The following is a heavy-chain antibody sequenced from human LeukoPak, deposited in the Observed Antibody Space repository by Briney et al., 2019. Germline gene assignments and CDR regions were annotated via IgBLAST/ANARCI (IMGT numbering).Heavy chain of an antibody. J-gene: IGHJ5*02. Sequence: GGSLSLSCAASGFTFSSYSMNWVRQAPGKGLEWVSYISAISSSSTYYADSVKGRFTISRDNSKNTLYLQMNSLRAEDTAVYYCARNNWFDPWGQGTLVTVSS. V-gene: IGHV3-48*01. CDR3: ARNNWFDP. CDR2: ISAISSSST. CDR1: GFTFSSYS.